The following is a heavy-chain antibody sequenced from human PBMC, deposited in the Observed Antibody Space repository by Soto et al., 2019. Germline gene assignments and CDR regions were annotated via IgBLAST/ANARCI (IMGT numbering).Heavy chain of an antibody. CDR1: GYTFINYG. V-gene: IGHV1-18*01. D-gene: IGHD3-22*01. Sequence: ASVKVSCKASGYTFINYGVPWVRQAPGQGLEWMGWISTHNGKTNYAQKLQGRVTMTTDTSTSTAYMDLMSLRSDDTPVYYCARVYYDCRGYYSPDVWGQGNTVTVSS. J-gene: IGHJ6*02. CDR2: ISTHNGKT. CDR3: ARVYYDCRGYYSPDV.